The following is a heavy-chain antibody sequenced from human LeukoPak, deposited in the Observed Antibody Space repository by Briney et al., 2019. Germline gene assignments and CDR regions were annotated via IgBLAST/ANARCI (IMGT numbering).Heavy chain of an antibody. V-gene: IGHV4-59*08. CDR3: ARALRGYSYGPFDF. CDR1: GGSISSYY. CDR2: ISFSGST. D-gene: IGHD5-18*01. J-gene: IGHJ4*02. Sequence: PSETLSLTCTVSGGSISSYYWTWIRQPPGKGLEWIGYISFSGSTNYNPSLKSRVAISVDTSKNQFSLRLSPVTAADTAVYYCARALRGYSYGPFDFWGQGTLVTVSS.